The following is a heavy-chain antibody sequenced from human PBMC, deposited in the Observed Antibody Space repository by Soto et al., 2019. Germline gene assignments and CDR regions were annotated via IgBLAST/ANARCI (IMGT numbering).Heavy chain of an antibody. V-gene: IGHV4-30-4*01. CDR3: ARDRGGTWIYKWFEP. Sequence: TSETLSLTCTVSGDSLRSADYYWSWIRQSPGKGLEWIGHIYYRGSTYYNPSLRSRVTISIDTSKNQISLNLNSVTAADTAVYYWARDRGGTWIYKWFEPWRQRTQGTV. CDR1: GDSLRSADYY. D-gene: IGHD3-10*01. J-gene: IGHJ5*02. CDR2: IYYRGST.